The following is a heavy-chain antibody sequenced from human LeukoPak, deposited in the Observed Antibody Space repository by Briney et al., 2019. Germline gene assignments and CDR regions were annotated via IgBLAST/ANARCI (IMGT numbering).Heavy chain of an antibody. V-gene: IGHV3-23*01. J-gene: IGHJ4*02. CDR2: ISGSGGST. Sequence: GESLRLSCAASGFTFSSYAMSWVRQAPGKGLEWVSAISGSGGSTYYADSVKGRFTISRDNSKNTLYLQMNSLRAEDTAVYYCAKDPIQLWLDPPDYWGQGTLVTVSS. D-gene: IGHD5-18*01. CDR3: AKDPIQLWLDPPDY. CDR1: GFTFSSYA.